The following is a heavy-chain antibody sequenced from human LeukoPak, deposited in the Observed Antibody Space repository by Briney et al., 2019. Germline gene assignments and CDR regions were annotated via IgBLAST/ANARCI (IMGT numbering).Heavy chain of an antibody. Sequence: ASVKVSCKASGYTFTGYYMHWVRQAPGQGLEWMGWINPNSGGTNYAQKFQGRVTMTRDTSISTAYMELSRLRSDDTAVYYCAMLTYSSGWYYFDYWGQGTLVTVSS. CDR1: GYTFTGYY. D-gene: IGHD6-19*01. J-gene: IGHJ4*02. V-gene: IGHV1-2*02. CDR3: AMLTYSSGWYYFDY. CDR2: INPNSGGT.